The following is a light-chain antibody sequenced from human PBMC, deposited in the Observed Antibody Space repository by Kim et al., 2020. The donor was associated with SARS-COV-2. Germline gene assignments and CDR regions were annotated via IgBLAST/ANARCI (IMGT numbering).Light chain of an antibody. Sequence: DIQMTQSPSSLSASVGDRVTITCRASQSISSYLNWYQQKPGKAPKILIYAASSLQRGVPFRFSGSGSGTDFTITISSLQPEDFATYYYQQSYSITFGQGTKVDIK. V-gene: IGKV1-39*01. CDR3: QQSYSIT. CDR1: QSISSY. CDR2: AAS. J-gene: IGKJ1*01.